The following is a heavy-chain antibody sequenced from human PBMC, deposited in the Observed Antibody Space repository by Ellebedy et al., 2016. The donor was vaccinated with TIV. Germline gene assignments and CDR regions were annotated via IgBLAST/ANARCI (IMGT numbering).Heavy chain of an antibody. CDR2: ISFDGTDK. CDR3: ERETYKNLYYYYGLDV. Sequence: GESLKISCAASGFTFSSYTLHWVRQAPGKGLEWVAVISFDGTDKYYADSVKGRFTISRDNSKNTLYLQLNSLRAEDTAVYYCERETYKNLYYYYGLDVWGPGATVTVSS. J-gene: IGHJ6*02. D-gene: IGHD3-16*01. CDR1: GFTFSSYT. V-gene: IGHV3-30*04.